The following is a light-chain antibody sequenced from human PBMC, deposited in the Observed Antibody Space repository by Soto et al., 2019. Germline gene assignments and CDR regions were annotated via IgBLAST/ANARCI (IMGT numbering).Light chain of an antibody. J-gene: IGKJ4*01. Sequence: EIVLTQSPGTLSLSPGERATLSCRASQSVSSSYLAWYQQKPGQAPRLLIYGASSRATGIPDRFSGSGSGTDFTLTISRLEPEDFAVYYCHQRSKWLTFGGGTKVDIK. CDR2: GAS. V-gene: IGKV3D-20*02. CDR1: QSVSSSY. CDR3: HQRSKWLT.